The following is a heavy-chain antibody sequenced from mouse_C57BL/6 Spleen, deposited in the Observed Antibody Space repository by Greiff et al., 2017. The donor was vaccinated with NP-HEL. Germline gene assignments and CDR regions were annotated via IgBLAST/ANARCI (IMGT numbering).Heavy chain of an antibody. CDR1: GYTFTDYY. CDR2: INPNNGGT. V-gene: IGHV1-26*01. J-gene: IGHJ1*03. CDR3: ERGGSSYWYFDV. D-gene: IGHD1-1*01. Sequence: EVQLQQSGPELVKPGASVKISCKASGYTFTDYYMNWVKQSHGKSLEWIGDINPNNGGTSYNQKFKGKATLTVDKSSSPAYMELRSLTSDDAAVYYCERGGSSYWYFDVWGTGTTVTVSS.